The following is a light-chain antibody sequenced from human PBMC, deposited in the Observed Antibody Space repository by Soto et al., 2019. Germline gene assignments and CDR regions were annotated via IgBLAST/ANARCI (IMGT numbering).Light chain of an antibody. CDR2: QVS. J-gene: IGKJ1*01. Sequence: DAVLTQSPLSLPVTLGQPAAISCRSSQSLVYSNGNASLIWFQQRPGQSPRRLIYQVSTRDAGVPDRFSGSGSGTYCTLTISRVEAEDVGLYYCMQGTHWPWTFGQGTKVEIK. CDR3: MQGTHWPWT. CDR1: QSLVYSNGNAS. V-gene: IGKV2-30*01.